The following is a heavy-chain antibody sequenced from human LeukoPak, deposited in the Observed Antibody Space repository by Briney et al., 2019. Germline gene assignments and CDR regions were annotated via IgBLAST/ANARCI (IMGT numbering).Heavy chain of an antibody. Sequence: SETLSLTCTVSGGSVSSDDFYWGWIRQPPGKGLEWIGYIHYSGTTNYNPSLKSRVTMSLDTSQNQFSLKLNSVAAADTAVYYCARYPARTQYFDRWGQGTLVTVSS. V-gene: IGHV4-61*08. CDR2: IHYSGTT. D-gene: IGHD1-14*01. CDR1: GGSVSSDDFY. J-gene: IGHJ4*02. CDR3: ARYPARTQYFDR.